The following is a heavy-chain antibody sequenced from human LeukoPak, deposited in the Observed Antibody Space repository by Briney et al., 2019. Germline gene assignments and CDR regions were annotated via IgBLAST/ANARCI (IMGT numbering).Heavy chain of an antibody. CDR1: GGTFSSYA. CDR3: ARENSGYEGVDYYYYYMDV. CDR2: IIPIFGTA. D-gene: IGHD5-12*01. V-gene: IGHV1-69*05. J-gene: IGHJ6*03. Sequence: SVKVSCKASGGTFSSYAISWVRQAPRQGLEWMGRIIPIFGTANYAQKFQGRVTITTDESTSTAYMELSSLRSEDTAVYYCARENSGYEGVDYYYYYMDVWGKGTTVTVSS.